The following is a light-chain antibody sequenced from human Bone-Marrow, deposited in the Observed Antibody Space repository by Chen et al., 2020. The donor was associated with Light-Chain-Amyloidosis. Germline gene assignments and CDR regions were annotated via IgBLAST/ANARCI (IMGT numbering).Light chain of an antibody. CDR2: AIS. V-gene: IGKV3-20*01. Sequence: EIVLTQSPSTLSLSPGEGATLSCRASPRLADYYVDWFQQKPGQAPRLLIYAISERAAGVPGRFSGSGSGTDFTLAISRVEAEDFAIYYCQQYGTLPWTFGQGTKVEI. CDR1: PRLADYY. CDR3: QQYGTLPWT. J-gene: IGKJ1*01.